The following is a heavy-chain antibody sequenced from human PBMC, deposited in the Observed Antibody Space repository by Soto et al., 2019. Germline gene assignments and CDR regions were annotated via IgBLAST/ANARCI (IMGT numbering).Heavy chain of an antibody. Sequence: QVQLVQSGGEVKKPGASVTVSCKASGSTFINNNITWVRQAPGQGLEWMAWINTYNGMTDYAQRFQGRVTMTRDISTSTAYMELRNLGSDDTAVYFCAKSPRGEMATDWGQGTLVTVSS. J-gene: IGHJ4*02. D-gene: IGHD5-12*01. CDR2: INTYNGMT. CDR3: AKSPRGEMATD. V-gene: IGHV1-18*01. CDR1: GSTFINNN.